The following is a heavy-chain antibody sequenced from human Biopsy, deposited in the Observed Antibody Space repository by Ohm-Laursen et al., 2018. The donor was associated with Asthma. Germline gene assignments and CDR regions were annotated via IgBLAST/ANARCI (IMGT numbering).Heavy chain of an antibody. CDR1: GYTFINYA. J-gene: IGHJ3*02. CDR2: INAANGNT. Sequence: ASVKVSCKASGYTFINYAIHWVRQAPGHSLEWMGWINAANGNTKYSQKFQGRLTISRDTSASTAYMDLSSLRSEDTAVYYCARTYFDFLTGQVREAFAMWGQGTMVTVSS. V-gene: IGHV1-3*01. CDR3: ARTYFDFLTGQVREAFAM. D-gene: IGHD3-9*01.